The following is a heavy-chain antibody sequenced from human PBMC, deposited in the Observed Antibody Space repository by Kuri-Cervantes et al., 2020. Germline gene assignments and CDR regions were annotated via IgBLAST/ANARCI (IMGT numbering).Heavy chain of an antibody. J-gene: IGHJ4*02. V-gene: IGHV4-39*07. CDR2: IYYSEST. CDR3: ARGYYGSGSYYHRPLDY. D-gene: IGHD3-10*01. CDR1: GGSISSSSYY. Sequence: SETLSLTCTVSGGSISSSSYYWGWIRQPPGKGLEWIGSIYYSESTYYNPSLKSRVTISVDTSKNQFSLKLSSVTAADTAVYYCARGYYGSGSYYHRPLDYWGQGTLVTVSS.